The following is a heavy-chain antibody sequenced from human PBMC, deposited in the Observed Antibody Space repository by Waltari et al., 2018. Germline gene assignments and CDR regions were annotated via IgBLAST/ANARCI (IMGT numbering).Heavy chain of an antibody. V-gene: IGHV3-23*04. CDR1: GFRFSNFA. CDR2: ITGTGDNT. CDR3: ARVPYDNFWTGYFFFDL. Sequence: EVQLVESGGGFVQSGKSLRLSCAASGFRFSNFAMSWVRQVPGKGLEWVSSITGTGDNTYDADSVRGRFTISRDNSQNTLYLQMDGLGAEDTARYYCARVPYDNFWTGYFFFDLWGQGTLVTVSS. D-gene: IGHD3-3*01. J-gene: IGHJ1*01.